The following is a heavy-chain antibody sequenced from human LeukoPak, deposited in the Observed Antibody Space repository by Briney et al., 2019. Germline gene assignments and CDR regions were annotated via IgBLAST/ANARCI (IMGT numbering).Heavy chain of an antibody. CDR1: GYTFTSSYD. CDR2: MNPYRGIT. D-gene: IGHD6-13*01. CDR3: ARENVNRGSSWGYDYFGMDV. J-gene: IGHJ6*02. Sequence: ASVKVSCKASGYTFTSSYDINWVRQAPGQGLEWMGWMNPYRGITGYPQKFQGRVTMTRDTSISTAYMELSSLTSEDTAVYFCARENVNRGSSWGYDYFGMDVWGQGTAVTVSS. V-gene: IGHV1-8*01.